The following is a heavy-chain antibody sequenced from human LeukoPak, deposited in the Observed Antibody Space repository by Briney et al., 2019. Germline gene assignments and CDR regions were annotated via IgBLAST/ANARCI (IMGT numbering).Heavy chain of an antibody. D-gene: IGHD7-27*01. Sequence: PGGSLRLSCAASGFTFNSFFLNWVRLTPGRELEWVACISQDGSETFYMDSVRGRFTISRDNTKNSLYLQMDSLRAEDTAVYFCVRDLGHSRHYFEYWGQGALVTVPS. J-gene: IGHJ4*02. V-gene: IGHV3-7*01. CDR2: ISQDGSET. CDR3: VRDLGHSRHYFEY. CDR1: GFTFNSFF.